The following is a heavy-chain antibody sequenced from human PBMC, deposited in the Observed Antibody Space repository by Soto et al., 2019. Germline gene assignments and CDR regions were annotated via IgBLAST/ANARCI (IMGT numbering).Heavy chain of an antibody. CDR1: GFTFSKAG. V-gene: IGHV3-15*01. CDR3: TTDEGYDILTGYLD. CDR2: IKSKTDGGTT. J-gene: IGHJ4*02. D-gene: IGHD3-9*01. Sequence: EVQLVESGGGLVKPGGSLRLSCAASGFTFSKAGLSGVGQAPGKGREGVGGIKSKTDGGTTDYAAPVKGRFTISRDDSKNTLYLQMNSLKTEDTAVYYCTTDEGYDILTGYLDWGQGTLVTVSS.